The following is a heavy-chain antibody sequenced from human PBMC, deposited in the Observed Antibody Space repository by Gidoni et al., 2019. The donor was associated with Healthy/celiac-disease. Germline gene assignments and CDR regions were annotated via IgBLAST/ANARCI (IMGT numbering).Heavy chain of an antibody. CDR1: GGSISSRSYY. V-gene: IGHV4-39*01. J-gene: IGHJ4*02. Sequence: QLQLQASGPGLVKPSETLSLTCTVSGGSISSRSYYWGWIRQPPVKGLEWIGSIDNSVSTYYNPSLKSRVTISVDTSKNQFSLKLSSVTAADTAVYYCARIRITMVRGAYYFDYWGQGTLVTVSS. CDR3: ARIRITMVRGAYYFDY. D-gene: IGHD3-10*01. CDR2: IDNSVST.